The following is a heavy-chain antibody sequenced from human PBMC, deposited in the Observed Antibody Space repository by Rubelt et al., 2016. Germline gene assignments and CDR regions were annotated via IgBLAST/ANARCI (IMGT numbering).Heavy chain of an antibody. CDR2: FDPEDGET. CDR3: AREGVKGSRKDGMDV. Sequence: QVQLVQSGAEVKKPGASVKVSCQVSGYTLTELSMHWVRQAPGKGLEWMGGFDPEDGETIYEQKFQGRVTRTEDTSTDTAYMELSSLRSEDTAVYYCAREGVKGSRKDGMDVWGQGTTVTVSS. J-gene: IGHJ6*02. D-gene: IGHD2-8*01. V-gene: IGHV1-24*01. CDR1: GYTLTELS.